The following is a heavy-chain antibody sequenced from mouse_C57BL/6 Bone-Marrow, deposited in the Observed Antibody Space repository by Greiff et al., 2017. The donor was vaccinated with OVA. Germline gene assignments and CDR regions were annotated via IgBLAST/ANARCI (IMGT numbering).Heavy chain of an antibody. CDR3: ARQGIYYDFAY. V-gene: IGHV5-15*01. D-gene: IGHD2-4*01. Sequence: EVQVVESGGGLVQPGGSLKLSCAASGFTFSDYGMAWVRQAPRKGPEWVAFISNLAYSIYYADTVTGRFTISREKAKNTLYLEMSSLRSEDAAMYYCARQGIYYDFAYWGQGTLVTVSA. CDR1: GFTFSDYG. J-gene: IGHJ3*01. CDR2: ISNLAYSI.